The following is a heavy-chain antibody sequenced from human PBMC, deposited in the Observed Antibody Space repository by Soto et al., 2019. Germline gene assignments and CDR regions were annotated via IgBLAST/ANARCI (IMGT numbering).Heavy chain of an antibody. CDR3: AREAY. CDR2: INEDGSVK. V-gene: IGHV3-7*01. J-gene: IGHJ4*02. CDR1: GFIFSNYW. Sequence: GGSLRLSCRASGFIFSNYWMSWVRQAPGKGLEWVANINEDGSVKYYVDSVKGRFTISRDNAKNSLYLQMNSLSAEDTAVYYCAREAYWGQGTLVTVSS.